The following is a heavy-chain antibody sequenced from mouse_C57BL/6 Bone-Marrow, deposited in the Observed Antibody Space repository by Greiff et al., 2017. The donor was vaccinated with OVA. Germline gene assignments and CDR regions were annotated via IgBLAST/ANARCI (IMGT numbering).Heavy chain of an antibody. Sequence: QVQLKQPGAELVMPGASVKLSCKASGYTFTSYWMHWVKQRPGQGLEWIGEIDPSDSYTNYNQKFKGKSTLTVDKSSSTAYMQLSSLTSEDSAVYYCARERGYYGSSYPLYAMDYWGQGTSVTVSS. D-gene: IGHD1-1*01. J-gene: IGHJ4*01. CDR1: GYTFTSYW. CDR2: IDPSDSYT. CDR3: ARERGYYGSSYPLYAMDY. V-gene: IGHV1-69*01.